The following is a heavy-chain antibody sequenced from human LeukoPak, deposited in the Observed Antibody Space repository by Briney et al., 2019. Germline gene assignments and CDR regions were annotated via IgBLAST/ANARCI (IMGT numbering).Heavy chain of an antibody. V-gene: IGHV3-7*03. D-gene: IGHD2/OR15-2a*01. Sequence: GGSLRLSCAASGFTFSSYWMSWVRQAPGKGLEWVSTINQDGGEKYYVDSVKGRFTISRDNAKNSLYLQMNSLRAEDTAVYYCARVPGAYLSSAFDIWGQGTMVTVSS. CDR2: INQDGGEK. CDR3: ARVPGAYLSSAFDI. CDR1: GFTFSSYW. J-gene: IGHJ3*02.